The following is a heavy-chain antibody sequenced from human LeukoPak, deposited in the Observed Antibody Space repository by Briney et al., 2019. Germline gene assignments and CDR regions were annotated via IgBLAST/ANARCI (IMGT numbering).Heavy chain of an antibody. Sequence: PGASVKASCKASGYTFTSYYIHWVRQAPGQGLEWMGIINPSGGSPTYTQKFQGRVTMTRDTSTNTVYMELSSLRSEDTAVYYCARGLGSDSYYGSWGQGTLVTVSS. D-gene: IGHD3-10*01. CDR1: GYTFTSYY. J-gene: IGHJ5*02. CDR3: ARGLGSDSYYGS. CDR2: INPSGGSP. V-gene: IGHV1-46*01.